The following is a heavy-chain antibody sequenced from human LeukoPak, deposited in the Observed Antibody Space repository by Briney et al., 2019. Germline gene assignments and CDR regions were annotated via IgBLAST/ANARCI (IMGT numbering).Heavy chain of an antibody. CDR2: ISNRGST. CDR3: ARLKVDIVALNAQHHGMDV. CDR1: GGSVSSGDCY. D-gene: IGHD5-12*01. V-gene: IGHV4-61*03. J-gene: IGHJ6*04. Sequence: SETLSLTCTVSGGSVSSGDCYWSWIPQTPGKGLVWVGYISNRGSTKDNPSLKSRVTISIDTSKNASSLRVTSVTAADTAVYYCARLKVDIVALNAQHHGMDVWGKGTTVTVSS.